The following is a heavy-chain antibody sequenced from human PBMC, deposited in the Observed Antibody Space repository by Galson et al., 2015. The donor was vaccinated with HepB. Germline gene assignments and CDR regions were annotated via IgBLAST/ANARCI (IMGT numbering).Heavy chain of an antibody. CDR2: IWYDGSNK. CDR1: GFTFSSYG. CDR3: ARDPAGKRTADDAFDI. Sequence: SLRLSCAAFGFTFSSYGMHWVRQAPGKGLEWVAVIWYDGSNKYYADSVKGRFTISRDNSKNTLYLQMNSLRAEDTAVYYCARDPAGKRTADDAFDIWGQGTMVTVSS. D-gene: IGHD3-10*01. V-gene: IGHV3-33*01. J-gene: IGHJ3*02.